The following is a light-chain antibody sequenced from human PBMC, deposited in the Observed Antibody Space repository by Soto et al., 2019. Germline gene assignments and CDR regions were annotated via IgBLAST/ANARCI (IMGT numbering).Light chain of an antibody. CDR1: QSVYSN. CDR3: QQYQSWPLT. V-gene: IGKV3-15*01. Sequence: PGERATLSCRASQSVYSNLAWYQQKPGQTPRLLIYESSTSSTGIPARFSGGGSGTEFTLTISSLQSEDFADYFCQQYQSWPLTFGGGTKVEIK. J-gene: IGKJ4*01. CDR2: ESS.